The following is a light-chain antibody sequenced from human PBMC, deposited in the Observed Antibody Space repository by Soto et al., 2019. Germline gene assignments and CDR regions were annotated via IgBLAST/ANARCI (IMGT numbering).Light chain of an antibody. CDR3: AACDDTLSGDWV. J-gene: IGLJ3*02. Sequence: QSVLSQPPSASGTPGQRVTISCSGSISNVGSNYVYWYQQLPGTAPKLLIYRDNQRPSGVPDRCSAAKSGTSAYLAISGLRSEDEAVYYCAACDDTLSGDWVFAGGTNLTVL. CDR1: ISNVGSNY. V-gene: IGLV1-47*01. CDR2: RDN.